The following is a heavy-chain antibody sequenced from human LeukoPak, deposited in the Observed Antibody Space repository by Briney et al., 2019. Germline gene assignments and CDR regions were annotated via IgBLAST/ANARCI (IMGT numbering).Heavy chain of an antibody. V-gene: IGHV1-46*01. D-gene: IGHD3-16*01. Sequence: ASVKVSCKASGYTFTSYYMRWVRQAPGQGLEWMGMINPSGGSTSYAQKFQGRVTMTRDMSTSTVYMELSSLRSEDTAVYYCAKAHLGELTPFGYWGQGTLVTVSS. CDR2: INPSGGST. CDR1: GYTFTSYY. J-gene: IGHJ4*02. CDR3: AKAHLGELTPFGY.